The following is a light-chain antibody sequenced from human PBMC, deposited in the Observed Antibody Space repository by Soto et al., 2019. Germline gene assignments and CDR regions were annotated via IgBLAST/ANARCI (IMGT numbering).Light chain of an antibody. CDR1: QSINSE. Sequence: EIVMTQSPATLSLSPGERAALSCRASQSINSELAWYQQKPGQPPSLIIYSASTRATGVTARFTGSESGSEFSRTFSGLKSEYFAVYYCHQGFKWPATIGQGTRLEI. J-gene: IGKJ2*01. V-gene: IGKV3-15*01. CDR3: HQGFKWPAT. CDR2: SAS.